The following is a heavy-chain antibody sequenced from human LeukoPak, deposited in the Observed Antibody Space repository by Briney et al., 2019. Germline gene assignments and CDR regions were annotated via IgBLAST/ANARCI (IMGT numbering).Heavy chain of an antibody. J-gene: IGHJ2*01. CDR3: VREAVSSSWNNWYFDL. D-gene: IGHD6-13*01. CDR1: GFNFVDYA. CDR2: ISYNSGTI. Sequence: GGSLRLSCAASGFNFVDYAMHWVRQVPGKGLEWVSGISYNSGTIVYADSVKGRFTISRDNARNSLFLQMNSLRPEDRALYYCVREAVSSSWNNWYFDLWGRGTLVTVSS. V-gene: IGHV3-9*01.